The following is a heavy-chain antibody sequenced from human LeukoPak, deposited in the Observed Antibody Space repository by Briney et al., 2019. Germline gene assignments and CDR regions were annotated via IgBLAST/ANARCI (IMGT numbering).Heavy chain of an antibody. V-gene: IGHV4-59*08. CDR2: IYYSGST. Sequence: SETLSLTCTVSGGSISGYFWSWIRQPPGKGLEWIGFIYYSGSTNYNPSLKSRVTISVDTSTNQFSLKLSSVTAADTAVYFCARYSSSADYFDSWGQGTLVTVSS. D-gene: IGHD6-6*01. CDR3: ARYSSSADYFDS. CDR1: GGSISGYF. J-gene: IGHJ4*02.